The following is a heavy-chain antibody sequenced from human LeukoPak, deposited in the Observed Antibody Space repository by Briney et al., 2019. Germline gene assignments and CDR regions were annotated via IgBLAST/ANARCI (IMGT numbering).Heavy chain of an antibody. V-gene: IGHV3-11*01. CDR1: GLTFSTYA. J-gene: IGHJ4*02. D-gene: IGHD3-22*01. Sequence: GGSLRLSCAASGLTFSTYAMSWVRQAPGKGLEWVSAISSSGSTIYYADSVKGRFTISRDNAKNSLYLQMNSLRAEDTAVYYCARETAYDSSGYLLDYRGRGTLVTVSS. CDR2: ISSSGSTI. CDR3: ARETAYDSSGYLLDY.